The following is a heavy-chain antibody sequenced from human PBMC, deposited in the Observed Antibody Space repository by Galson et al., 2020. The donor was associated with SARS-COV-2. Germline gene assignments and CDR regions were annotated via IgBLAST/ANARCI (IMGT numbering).Heavy chain of an antibody. CDR2: IYSSGST. Sequence: SETLSLTCAVSGGSISGISYYWSWIRQPAGKGLEWIGRIYSSGSTNYNPSLKSRVTISVDTSKNQFSLKLTSVTAADTAVYYCAAGPVAGTGEWGQGTLFTVSS. D-gene: IGHD6-19*01. CDR3: AAGPVAGTGE. J-gene: IGHJ4*02. V-gene: IGHV4-61*02. CDR1: GGSISGISYY.